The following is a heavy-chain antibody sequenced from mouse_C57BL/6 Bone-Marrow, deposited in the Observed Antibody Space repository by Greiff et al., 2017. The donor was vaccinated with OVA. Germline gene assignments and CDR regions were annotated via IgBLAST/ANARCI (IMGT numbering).Heavy chain of an antibody. J-gene: IGHJ4*01. CDR2: IDPSDSET. Sequence: QVQLQQPGAELVRPGSSVKLSCKASGYTFTSYWMHWVKQRPTQGLEWIGNIDPSDSETHYNQKFKDKATLTVDKSSSTAYMQLSSLTSEDSAVYYCARWDNLYAMDYWGQGTSVTVSS. CDR3: ARWDNLYAMDY. D-gene: IGHD1-3*01. V-gene: IGHV1-52*01. CDR1: GYTFTSYW.